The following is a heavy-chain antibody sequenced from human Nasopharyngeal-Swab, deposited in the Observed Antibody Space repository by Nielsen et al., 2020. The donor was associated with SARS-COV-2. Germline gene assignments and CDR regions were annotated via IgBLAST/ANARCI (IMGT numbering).Heavy chain of an antibody. CDR3: ARGPYDFWSGYPHYFDY. Sequence: GGSLRLSCAASGFTFSSYGMHWVRQAPGKGLEWVAIIWYDGSNEYYADSVKGRFTISRDNSKNTLYLQMNSLRAEDTAVYYCARGPYDFWSGYPHYFDYWGQGTLVTVSS. CDR2: IWYDGSNE. D-gene: IGHD3-3*01. J-gene: IGHJ4*02. CDR1: GFTFSSYG. V-gene: IGHV3-33*01.